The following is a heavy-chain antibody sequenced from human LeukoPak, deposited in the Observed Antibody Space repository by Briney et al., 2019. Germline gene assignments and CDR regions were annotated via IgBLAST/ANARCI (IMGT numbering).Heavy chain of an antibody. J-gene: IGHJ5*02. D-gene: IGHD3-10*01. CDR3: ARGRIRVIHSGSYRPFDP. CDR2: INHSGST. V-gene: IGHV4-34*01. CDR1: GGSFSGYY. Sequence: PSETLSLTCAVYGGSFSGYYWSWIRQPPGKGLEWIGEINHSGSTNYNPSLKSRVTISVDTSKNQFSLKLSSVTAADTAVYYCARGRIRVIHSGSYRPFDPWGQGTLVTVSS.